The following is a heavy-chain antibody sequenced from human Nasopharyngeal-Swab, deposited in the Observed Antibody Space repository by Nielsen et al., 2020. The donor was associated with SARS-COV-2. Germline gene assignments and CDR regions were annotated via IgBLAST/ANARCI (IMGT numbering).Heavy chain of an antibody. CDR1: GFTLSRYA. Sequence: GESLKISCTASGFTLSRYAMSWVRQAPGKGLEWVSEISGSGGSTYYAESVKGRFTISRDNSKNTLYLQMSSLRAEDTAIYYCAKDLGVESPLWFDYWGQGTLLTVSS. V-gene: IGHV3-23*01. CDR3: AKDLGVESPLWFDY. D-gene: IGHD4-23*01. CDR2: ISGSGGST. J-gene: IGHJ4*02.